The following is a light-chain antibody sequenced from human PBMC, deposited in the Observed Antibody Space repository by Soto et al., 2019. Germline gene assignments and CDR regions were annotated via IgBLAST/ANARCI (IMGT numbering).Light chain of an antibody. J-gene: IGKJ1*01. V-gene: IGKV1-5*03. CDR3: QQYNSHSET. CDR1: QGIRNW. CDR2: QAS. Sequence: DIQMTQSPSTLSASVGDRVTITCRASQGIRNWLAWYQQKPGKAPKLLIHQASTLQSGVPSRFSGSGSGTEFTLNISSLQPDDFATYYCQQYNSHSETFGQGTKGDIK.